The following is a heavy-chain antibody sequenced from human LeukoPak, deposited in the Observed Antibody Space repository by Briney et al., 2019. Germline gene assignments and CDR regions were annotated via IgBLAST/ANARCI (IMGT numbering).Heavy chain of an antibody. D-gene: IGHD2-2*01. Sequence: GGALRLSCAASGCTFSSYAMSWVRQAPGKGLEWVSAIRGSGGSRDYADSVKGRFNISRDNCKNTLYLQMHSLRAEDTAVYYCASRGGYCSSTSCYRIDYSGQGTLVTVSS. CDR1: GCTFSSYA. CDR2: IRGSGGSR. V-gene: IGHV3-23*01. J-gene: IGHJ4*02. CDR3: ASRGGYCSSTSCYRIDY.